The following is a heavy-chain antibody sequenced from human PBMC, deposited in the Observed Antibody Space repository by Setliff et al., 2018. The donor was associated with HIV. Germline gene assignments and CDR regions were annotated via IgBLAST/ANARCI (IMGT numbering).Heavy chain of an antibody. J-gene: IGHJ5*02. CDR3: ASSTMIVVVNYAFSA. Sequence: ASVKVSCKASGYIFTMYTMYWVRQAPGQRLEWMGRINTVNGNTKYSQNFQGRVTITRDTSANTANMELSSLRSEDTAVYYCASSTMIVVVNYAFSAWGQGALVTVSS. CDR1: GYIFTMYT. CDR2: INTVNGNT. D-gene: IGHD3-22*01. V-gene: IGHV1-3*04.